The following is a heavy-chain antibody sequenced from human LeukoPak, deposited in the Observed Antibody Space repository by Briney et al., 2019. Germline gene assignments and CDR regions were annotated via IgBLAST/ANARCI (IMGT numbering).Heavy chain of an antibody. Sequence: PGGSLRLSCAASGFTFSSYAMHWVRQAPGKGLEWVAVISYDGSNKYYADSVKGRFTISRDNSKNTLYLQMNSLRAEDTAVYYCAREAVRDYDSGGYDNDFDYWGQGTLVTVSS. CDR3: AREAVRDYDSGGYDNDFDY. D-gene: IGHD3-22*01. CDR2: ISYDGSNK. V-gene: IGHV3-30-3*01. J-gene: IGHJ4*02. CDR1: GFTFSSYA.